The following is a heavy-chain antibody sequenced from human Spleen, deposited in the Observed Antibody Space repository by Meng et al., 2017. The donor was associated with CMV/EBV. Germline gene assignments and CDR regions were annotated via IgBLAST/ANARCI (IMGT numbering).Heavy chain of an antibody. Sequence: CADSGFTFSDHYMDWVRQAPGKGLEWVGRTRNKANSYTTEYAASVKGRFTISRDDSKNSLYLQMNSLKTEDTAVYYCARESTHGYSDYWGQGTLVTVSS. V-gene: IGHV3-72*01. CDR2: TRNKANSYTT. J-gene: IGHJ4*02. CDR3: ARESTHGYSDY. CDR1: GFTFSDHY. D-gene: IGHD6-13*01.